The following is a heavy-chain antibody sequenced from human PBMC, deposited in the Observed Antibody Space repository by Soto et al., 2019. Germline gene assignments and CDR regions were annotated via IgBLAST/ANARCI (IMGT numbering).Heavy chain of an antibody. V-gene: IGHV4-39*01. CDR2: IYYSGST. Sequence: SETLSLTCTVSGGSISSSSYYWGWIRQPPGKGLEWIGSIYYSGSTYYNPSLKSRVTISVDTSKNQFSLKLSSVTAADTAVYYCAILITMVRGVIKRDAFYIWGQGTMVTV. D-gene: IGHD3-10*01. CDR1: GGSISSSSYY. J-gene: IGHJ3*02. CDR3: AILITMVRGVIKRDAFYI.